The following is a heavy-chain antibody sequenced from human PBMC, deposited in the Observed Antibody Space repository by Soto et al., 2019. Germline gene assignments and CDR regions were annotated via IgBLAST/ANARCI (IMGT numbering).Heavy chain of an antibody. Sequence: GGSLRLSCAASGFTFSSYAMSWVRQAPGKGLEWVSAISGSGGSTYYADSVKGRFTISRENSKNTLYLQRNSLRAEDRAVYYCAKTTERITMIVVVITTSFDYWGQGTLVTVSS. V-gene: IGHV3-23*01. D-gene: IGHD3-22*01. J-gene: IGHJ4*02. CDR3: AKTTERITMIVVVITTSFDY. CDR2: ISGSGGST. CDR1: GFTFSSYA.